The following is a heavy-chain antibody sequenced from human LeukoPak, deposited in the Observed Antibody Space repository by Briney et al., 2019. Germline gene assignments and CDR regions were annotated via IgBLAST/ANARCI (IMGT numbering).Heavy chain of an antibody. J-gene: IGHJ6*03. Sequence: ASVKVSCKASGGTFSSYAISWVRQAPGQGLEWMGIINPSGGTTTYTQKFQGRVTMTRNTSISTAYMELSSLRSEDTAVYYCLRGGRFLYCSGGSCFGPYYYYMDVWGKGTTVTISS. CDR1: GGTFSSYA. CDR3: LRGGRFLYCSGGSCFGPYYYYMDV. D-gene: IGHD2-15*01. V-gene: IGHV1-8*02. CDR2: INPSGGTT.